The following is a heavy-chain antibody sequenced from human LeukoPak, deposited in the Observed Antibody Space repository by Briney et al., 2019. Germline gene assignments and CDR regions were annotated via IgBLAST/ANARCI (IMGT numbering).Heavy chain of an antibody. CDR1: GGSISSYY. J-gene: IGHJ4*02. Sequence: SETLSLTCTVSGGSISSYYWSWIRQPPGKGLEWIGYIYYTESTTYNPSLKSRVTISVDTSKNQFSLRLSSVTAADTAVYYCARFRGSGSYYSPFDYWGQGTLVTVSS. CDR3: ARFRGSGSYYSPFDY. V-gene: IGHV4-59*08. D-gene: IGHD1-26*01. CDR2: IYYTEST.